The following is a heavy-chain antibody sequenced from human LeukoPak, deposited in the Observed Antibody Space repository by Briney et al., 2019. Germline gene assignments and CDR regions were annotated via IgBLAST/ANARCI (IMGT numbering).Heavy chain of an antibody. D-gene: IGHD3-10*01. CDR3: AAAAYGSGSYTVDY. Sequence: SSETLSLTCSVAGGSISSYYWSWIRQPPGKGLELIGYIYYRGSTKYNPSLKSRVTISVDTSNNQFSLKLSSVTAADTAVYYCAAAAYGSGSYTVDYWGQGTLVTVSS. V-gene: IGHV4-59*01. CDR2: IYYRGST. CDR1: GGSISSYY. J-gene: IGHJ4*02.